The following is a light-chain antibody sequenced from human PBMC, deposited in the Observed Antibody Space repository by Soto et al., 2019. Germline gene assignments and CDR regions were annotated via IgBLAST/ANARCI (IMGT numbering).Light chain of an antibody. Sequence: DIQMTQSPSSLSASVGDRVTITCRASQYIRSDLNWYQQNPGKAPKFLIYGASILQSGVPSRFSGSGSGTDFTPTISSLQPEDFATYYCQQSNTIPYTFGQGTKVDIK. CDR1: QYIRSD. CDR3: QQSNTIPYT. CDR2: GAS. J-gene: IGKJ2*01. V-gene: IGKV1-39*01.